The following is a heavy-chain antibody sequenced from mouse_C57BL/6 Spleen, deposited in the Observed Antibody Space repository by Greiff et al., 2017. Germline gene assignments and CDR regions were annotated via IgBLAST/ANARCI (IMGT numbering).Heavy chain of an antibody. CDR1: GFTFTDYY. CDR2: IRNKANGYTT. V-gene: IGHV7-3*01. D-gene: IGHD3-3*01. Sequence: EVQLVESGGGLVQPGGSLSLSCAASGFTFTDYYMSWVRQPPGKALEWLGFIRNKANGYTTEYSASVKGRFTITSDNSQSILYLQMNALRAEDSATYYCARSGTGGYHYAMDYRGQGTSVTVST. J-gene: IGHJ4*01. CDR3: ARSGTGGYHYAMDY.